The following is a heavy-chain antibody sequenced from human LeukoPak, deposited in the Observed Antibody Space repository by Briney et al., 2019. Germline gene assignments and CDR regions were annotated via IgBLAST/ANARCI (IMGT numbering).Heavy chain of an antibody. V-gene: IGHV3-66*01. CDR3: ARSIVAAALLDY. CDR2: IYSSGSA. D-gene: IGHD6-13*01. J-gene: IGHJ4*02. Sequence: GGSLRLSCAGSGFTVSNNYMNWVRQAPGKGLEWVSVIYSSGSAYYADSVKGRFTLSRDNSKNTLYLQMNSLRAEDTAVYYCARSIVAAALLDYWGQGTLVTVS. CDR1: GFTVSNNY.